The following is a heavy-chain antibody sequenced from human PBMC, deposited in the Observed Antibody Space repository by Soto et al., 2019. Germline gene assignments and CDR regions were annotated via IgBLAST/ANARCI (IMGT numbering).Heavy chain of an antibody. V-gene: IGHV1-2*02. D-gene: IGHD1-26*01. CDR1: GYTFTGYY. CDR3: AIESGYDGRTLDY. CDR2: INPNGGGT. Sequence: RASVKVSCKASGYTFTGYYMHWVRQAPGQGLEWMGWINPNGGGTNFAQRFQGRVTMTRDTSISTAYMDLTSLRPDDTAVYYFAIESGYDGRTLDYWGRGTLVTVSS. J-gene: IGHJ4*02.